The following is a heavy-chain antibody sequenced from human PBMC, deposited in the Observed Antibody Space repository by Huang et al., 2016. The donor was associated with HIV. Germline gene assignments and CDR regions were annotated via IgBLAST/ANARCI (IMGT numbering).Heavy chain of an antibody. CDR3: ARQVGALSYYYYYYMDV. J-gene: IGHJ6*03. CDR2: ISYDGSNK. Sequence: QVQLVESGGGVVQPGRSLRLSCAASGFTFSSYAMHWVRQAPGKGLEWVAVISYDGSNKYYADSVKGRFTISRDNSKNTLYLEMNSLRADDTAVYHCARQVGALSYYYYYYMDVWGKGSTVTVSS. CDR1: GFTFSSYA. D-gene: IGHD1-26*01. V-gene: IGHV3-30-3*01.